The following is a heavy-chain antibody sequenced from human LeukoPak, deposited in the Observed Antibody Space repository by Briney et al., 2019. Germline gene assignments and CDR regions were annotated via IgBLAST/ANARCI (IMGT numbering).Heavy chain of an antibody. CDR1: GFTFSSYS. Sequence: PGGSLRLSCAASGFTFSSYSMNWVRQAPGKGLEWVSSISSSSSYIYYADSVKGRFTISRGNAKNSLYLQMNSLRAEDTAVYYCARSSGSYYSPLYYFDYWGQGTLVTVSS. J-gene: IGHJ4*02. V-gene: IGHV3-21*01. CDR3: ARSSGSYYSPLYYFDY. D-gene: IGHD1-26*01. CDR2: ISSSSSYI.